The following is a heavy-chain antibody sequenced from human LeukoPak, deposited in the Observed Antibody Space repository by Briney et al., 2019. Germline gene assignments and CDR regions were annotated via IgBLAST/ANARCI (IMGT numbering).Heavy chain of an antibody. CDR1: GFTFSSYG. Sequence: PGRSLRLSCAAPGFTFSSYGMHWVRQAPGKGLARVAVISYDGSNKYYADSVKGRFTISRDNSKNTLYLQMNSLRAEDTAVYYCAKSDGAYYDILTGYRIDYWGQGTLVTVSS. D-gene: IGHD3-9*01. V-gene: IGHV3-30*18. J-gene: IGHJ4*02. CDR3: AKSDGAYYDILTGYRIDY. CDR2: ISYDGSNK.